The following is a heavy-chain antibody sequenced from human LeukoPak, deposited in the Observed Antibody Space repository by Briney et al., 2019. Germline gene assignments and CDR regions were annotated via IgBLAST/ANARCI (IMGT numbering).Heavy chain of an antibody. J-gene: IGHJ4*02. CDR3: TKRGYSNSWYGDY. Sequence: PGGSLRLSCAASGFIFSDYYMTWIRQAPGKGLEWVAGISYDGTNSYYADSVKGRFTISRDNSKSTLYLQINNLRPEDTAVYYCTKRGYSNSWYGDYWGQGTLVTVSS. CDR1: GFIFSDYY. D-gene: IGHD6-13*01. V-gene: IGHV3-30*18. CDR2: ISYDGTNS.